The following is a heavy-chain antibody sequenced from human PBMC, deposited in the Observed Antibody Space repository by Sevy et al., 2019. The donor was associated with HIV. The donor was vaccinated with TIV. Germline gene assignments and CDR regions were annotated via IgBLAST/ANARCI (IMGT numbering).Heavy chain of an antibody. CDR3: AKGDLFGPRGGAFDI. Sequence: GGSLRLSCAASGFTFSSYAMSWVRQAPGKGLEWVSAISGSGGSTYYADSVKGRFTISRDNSKNTRYLQMNSLRAEDTAVYYCAKGDLFGPRGGAFDIWGQGTMVTVSS. J-gene: IGHJ3*02. V-gene: IGHV3-23*01. CDR1: GFTFSSYA. CDR2: ISGSGGST. D-gene: IGHD3-3*01.